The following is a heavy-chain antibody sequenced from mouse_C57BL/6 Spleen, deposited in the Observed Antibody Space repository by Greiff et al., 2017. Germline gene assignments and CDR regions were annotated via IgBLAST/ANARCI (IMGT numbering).Heavy chain of an antibody. J-gene: IGHJ3*01. CDR2: IYPGSGST. CDR1: GYTFTSYW. D-gene: IGHD2-1*01. V-gene: IGHV1-55*01. Sequence: QVQLQQPGAELVKPGASVKMSCKASGYTFTSYWITWVKQRPGQGLEWIGDIYPGSGSTNYNEKFKSKATLTVDTSSSTAYMQLSSLTSEDSAVYCGARSLYGNYGLAYWGQGTLVTVSA. CDR3: ARSLYGNYGLAY.